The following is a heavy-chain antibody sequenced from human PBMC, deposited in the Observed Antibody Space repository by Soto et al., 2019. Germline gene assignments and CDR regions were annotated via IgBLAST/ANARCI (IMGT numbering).Heavy chain of an antibody. J-gene: IGHJ3*02. Sequence: QVQLVQSGAEVKKPGSSVKVSCKASGGTFSSYTISWVRQAPGQGLEWMGRIIPILGIANYAQKFQGRVTITADKSTSTAYMELSSLRSDETAVYYCARDEYYDYVWGSYRSLILDIWGQGTMVTVSS. D-gene: IGHD3-16*02. CDR2: IIPILGIA. V-gene: IGHV1-69*08. CDR1: GGTFSSYT. CDR3: ARDEYYDYVWGSYRSLILDI.